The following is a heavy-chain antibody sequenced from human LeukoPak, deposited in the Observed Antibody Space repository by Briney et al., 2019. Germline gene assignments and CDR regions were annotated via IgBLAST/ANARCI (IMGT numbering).Heavy chain of an antibody. Sequence: GGSLRLSCAASGFTVSSNYMNWVHQAPGKGLEWVSVIYSGGSTFYADSEEGRFTISRDNSNNTLYLQMNSLRAEDTAMYYCAREYYDNSGGEDAFDIWGPGTMVTVSS. CDR3: AREYYDNSGGEDAFDI. D-gene: IGHD3-22*01. J-gene: IGHJ3*02. CDR2: IYSGGST. V-gene: IGHV3-53*01. CDR1: GFTVSSNY.